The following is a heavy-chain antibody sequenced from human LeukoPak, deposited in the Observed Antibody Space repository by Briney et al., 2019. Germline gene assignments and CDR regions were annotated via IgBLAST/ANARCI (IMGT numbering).Heavy chain of an antibody. CDR1: GFTFSSFW. CDR2: IKQDGSDK. Sequence: PGGSLRLPCAASGFTFSSFWMGWVRQAPGKGPEGVANIKQDGSDKNYVDSVKGRFTISKDNAKNSVYLQMSSLRAEDTAMYYCARDTRGIFDYWGQGTLVTVSS. J-gene: IGHJ4*02. V-gene: IGHV3-7*04. CDR3: ARDTRGIFDY. D-gene: IGHD3-16*01.